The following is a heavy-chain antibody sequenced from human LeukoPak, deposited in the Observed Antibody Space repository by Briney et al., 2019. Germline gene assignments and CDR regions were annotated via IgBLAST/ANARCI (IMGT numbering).Heavy chain of an antibody. CDR2: ISAYNGNT. V-gene: IGHV1-18*01. J-gene: IGHJ4*02. CDR3: AREAKDYYDSSGYYYVFDY. Sequence: ASVKVSCKASRGTFSSYAISWVRQAPGQGLEWMGWISAYNGNTNYAQKLQGRVTMTTDTSTSTAYMELRSLRSDDTAVYYCAREAKDYYDSSGYYYVFDYWGQGTLVTVSS. D-gene: IGHD3-22*01. CDR1: RGTFSSYA.